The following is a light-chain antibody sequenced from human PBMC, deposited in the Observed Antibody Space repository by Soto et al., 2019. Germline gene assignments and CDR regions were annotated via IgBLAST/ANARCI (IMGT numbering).Light chain of an antibody. Sequence: DIRMTQSPSSLSASAGDRVTITCRASASISTFLNWYQQTPGKAPKLLIYGASSLQTGVPSRFSGSGSGTDFTLTISSLQPEDFATYYWQQSYITPWTFGQGTKVEIK. CDR1: ASISTF. V-gene: IGKV1-39*01. J-gene: IGKJ1*01. CDR3: QQSYITPWT. CDR2: GAS.